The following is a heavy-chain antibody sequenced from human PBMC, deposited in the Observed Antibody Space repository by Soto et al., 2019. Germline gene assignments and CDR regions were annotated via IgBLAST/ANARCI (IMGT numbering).Heavy chain of an antibody. J-gene: IGHJ4*02. V-gene: IGHV1-8*01. CDR3: AREGTGPDY. CDR1: GYTFTSYD. Sequence: QVQLVQSGAEVKKPGASVKVSCKASGYTFTSYDINWVRQATGQGLEWMGWINPNGGNPGYTQKFQARVTMTTKTSISTAYMALSRLRSEDTAVYYCAREGTGPDYWGQGTLVTVSS. CDR2: INPNGGNP. D-gene: IGHD1-1*01.